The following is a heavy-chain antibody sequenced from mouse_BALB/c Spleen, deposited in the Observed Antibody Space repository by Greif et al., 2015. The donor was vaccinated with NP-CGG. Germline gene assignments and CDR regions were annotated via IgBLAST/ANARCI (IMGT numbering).Heavy chain of an antibody. V-gene: IGHV2-9*02. CDR3: ARERSMITYYFDY. CDR2: IWAGGST. Sequence: VKLLESGPGLVAPSQSLSITCTVSGFSLTSYGVHWVRQPPGKGLEWLGVIWAGGSTNYNSALMSRLSISKDNSKSQVFLKMNGLQTDDTAMYYCARERSMITYYFDYWGQGTTLTVSS. CDR1: GFSLTSYG. J-gene: IGHJ2*01. D-gene: IGHD2-4*01.